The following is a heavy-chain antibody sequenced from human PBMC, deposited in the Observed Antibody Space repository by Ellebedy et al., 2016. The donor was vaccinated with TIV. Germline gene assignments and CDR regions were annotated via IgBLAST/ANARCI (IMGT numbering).Heavy chain of an antibody. CDR1: GFTFRSYV. Sequence: PGGSLRLSCAASGFTFRSYVMSWVRQAPGKGLEWVSAVSGSGDSTYYADSVKGRFTISRDNSKNTLYLQMNSLRAEDTAVYYCAKRLGWGTYRYLVDYWGQGTLVTVSS. CDR2: VSGSGDST. D-gene: IGHD3-16*02. V-gene: IGHV3-23*01. J-gene: IGHJ4*02. CDR3: AKRLGWGTYRYLVDY.